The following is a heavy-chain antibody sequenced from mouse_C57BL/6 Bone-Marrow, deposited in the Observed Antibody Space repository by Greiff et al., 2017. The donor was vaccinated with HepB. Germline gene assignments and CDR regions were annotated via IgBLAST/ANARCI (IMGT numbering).Heavy chain of an antibody. CDR2: IHPNSGST. Sequence: QVQLQQPGAELVKPGASVKLSCKASGYTFTSYWMHWVKQRPGQGLEWIGMIHPNSGSTNYNEKFKSKATLTVDKSSSTAYMQLSSLTSEDSAVYYCARTHYYGSSLAWFAYWGKGTLVTVSA. CDR3: ARTHYYGSSLAWFAY. J-gene: IGHJ3*01. D-gene: IGHD1-1*01. CDR1: GYTFTSYW. V-gene: IGHV1-64*01.